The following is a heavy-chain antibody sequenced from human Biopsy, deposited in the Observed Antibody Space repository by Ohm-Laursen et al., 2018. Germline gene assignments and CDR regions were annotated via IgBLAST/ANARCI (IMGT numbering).Heavy chain of an antibody. Sequence: ASVKASCKVSGYTFTVYFMHWVRQAPGQGPEWMGWITPSIGGTNYAQEFQGRVTMNRDTSATTGYMQLSSLRSDDTAVYYCARDIMNPIGGIVARSDVFDVWGQGTMVTVSS. CDR2: ITPSIGGT. D-gene: IGHD3-16*02. V-gene: IGHV1-2*02. J-gene: IGHJ3*01. CDR3: ARDIMNPIGGIVARSDVFDV. CDR1: GYTFTVYF.